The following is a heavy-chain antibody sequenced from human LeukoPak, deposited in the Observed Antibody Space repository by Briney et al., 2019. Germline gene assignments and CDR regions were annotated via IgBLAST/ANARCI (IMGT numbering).Heavy chain of an antibody. Sequence: PGGSLRLSCTASGFIFSSYWMHWVRQAPGKGLVWLSRINSDGNITTYADSVRGRFTISRDNAKNTLYLQMSSLRADDTAVYFCARRGLVPAFDIWGQGTVVSVTS. CDR1: GFIFSSYW. CDR3: ARRGLVPAFDI. D-gene: IGHD3-10*02. V-gene: IGHV3-74*01. J-gene: IGHJ3*02. CDR2: INSDGNIT.